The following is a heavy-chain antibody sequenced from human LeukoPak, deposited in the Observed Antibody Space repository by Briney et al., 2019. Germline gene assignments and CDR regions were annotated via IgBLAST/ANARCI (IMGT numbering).Heavy chain of an antibody. D-gene: IGHD6-6*01. CDR3: ARRAEYSSSSVWFDP. J-gene: IGHJ5*02. CDR2: IYYSGST. V-gene: IGHV4-59*08. CDR1: GGSISSYH. Sequence: SETLSLTCTVSGGSISSYHWSWIRQPPGKGLEWIGYIYYSGSTNYNPSLKSRVTISVDTSKNQFSLKLSSVTAADTAVYYCARRAEYSSSSVWFDPWGQGTLVTVSS.